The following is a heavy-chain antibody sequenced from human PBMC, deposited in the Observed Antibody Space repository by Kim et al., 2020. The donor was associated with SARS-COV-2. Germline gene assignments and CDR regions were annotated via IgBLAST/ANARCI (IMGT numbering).Heavy chain of an antibody. CDR3: AKVDYYGSGDYYYYGMDV. V-gene: IGHV3-30*02. Sequence: KGRFTISRDNSKNTLYLQMNSLRAEDTAVYYCAKVDYYGSGDYYYYGMDVWGQGTTVTVSS. D-gene: IGHD3-10*01. J-gene: IGHJ6*02.